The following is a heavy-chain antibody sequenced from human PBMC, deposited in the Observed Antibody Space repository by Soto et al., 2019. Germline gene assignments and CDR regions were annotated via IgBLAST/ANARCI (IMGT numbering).Heavy chain of an antibody. CDR1: GFTLSNYA. CDR2: ISYDGSNK. D-gene: IGHD3-22*01. J-gene: IGHJ4*02. Sequence: SLRLSCAASGFTLSNYAMHWVRQAPGKGLEWVAVISYDGSNKYYADSVKGRFTVSRDSSKNTLYLQMSSLRTGDTAVYYCATVRDSKSSAFDDWCQGALVTVSS. V-gene: IGHV3-30-3*01. CDR3: ATVRDSKSSAFDD.